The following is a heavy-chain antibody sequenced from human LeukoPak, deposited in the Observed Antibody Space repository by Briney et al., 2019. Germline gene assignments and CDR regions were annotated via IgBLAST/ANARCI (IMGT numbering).Heavy chain of an antibody. V-gene: IGHV1-18*01. CDR1: GYTFTSYG. CDR3: ARTRPFGVAGTSNWFDP. D-gene: IGHD6-19*01. CDR2: ISAYNGNT. Sequence: ASVKVSCKASGYTFTSYGISWVRQAPGQGLEWMGWISAYNGNTNYAQKLQGRVTMTTDTSTSTAYTELRSLRSDDTAVYYCARTRPFGVAGTSNWFDPWGQGTLVTVSS. J-gene: IGHJ5*02.